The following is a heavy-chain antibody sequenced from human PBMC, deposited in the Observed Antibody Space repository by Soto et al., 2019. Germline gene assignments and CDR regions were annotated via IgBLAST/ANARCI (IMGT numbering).Heavy chain of an antibody. CDR2: IYHSGST. V-gene: IGHV4-4*02. CDR1: GGSISSSNW. J-gene: IGHJ4*02. CDR3: ASFSIAEWAVAY. Sequence: SETLSLTCAVSGGSISSSNWWSWVRQPPGKGLEWIGEIYHSGSTNYNPSLKSRVTISVDKSKNQFSLKLSSVTAADTAVYYCASFSIAEWAVAYWGQGTLVTVSS. D-gene: IGHD1-26*01.